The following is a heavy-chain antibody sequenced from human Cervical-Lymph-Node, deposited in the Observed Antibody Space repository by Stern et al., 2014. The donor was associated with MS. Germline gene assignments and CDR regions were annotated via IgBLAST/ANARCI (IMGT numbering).Heavy chain of an antibody. CDR2: IRGYNGDT. CDR3: ARSNVGGDY. Sequence: QVQLVQSGAEVKRPGASGNVSCRTSGYTFSNYGVTWVRQAPGQGLEWVGWIRGYNGDTQYAQKLQGRVTMTADTSTSTAYMELRSLRSDDTAVYFCARSNVGGDYWGQGTLVTVSS. CDR1: GYTFSNYG. D-gene: IGHD3-10*02. V-gene: IGHV1-18*01. J-gene: IGHJ4*02.